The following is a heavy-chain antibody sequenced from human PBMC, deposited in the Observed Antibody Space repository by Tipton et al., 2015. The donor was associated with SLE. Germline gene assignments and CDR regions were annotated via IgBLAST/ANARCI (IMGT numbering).Heavy chain of an antibody. CDR2: ISYSGST. Sequence: TLSLTCTVSGGSISSGSYYWNWIRQHPGKGLEWIGYISYSGSTYYNPSLKSRLTISADTSKNQCSLKLTSVTAADTAVYYCARDLKFLDFWGQGTLVTVSS. CDR1: GGSISSGSYY. CDR3: ARDLKFLDF. V-gene: IGHV4-31*03. J-gene: IGHJ4*02.